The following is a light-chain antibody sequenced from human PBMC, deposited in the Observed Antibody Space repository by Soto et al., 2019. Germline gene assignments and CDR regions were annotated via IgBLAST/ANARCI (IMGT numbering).Light chain of an antibody. V-gene: IGKV3-20*01. CDR2: GAS. Sequence: EIVLTQSPGTLSLSPGERATLSCRASQSVICTYLAWYQQKPGQAPRLLIYGASSRATGIPDRFSGSASGTDFTLTITRLEPEDFAVYFCHQYGGSPITFGQGKRMEIK. CDR1: QSVICTY. CDR3: HQYGGSPIT. J-gene: IGKJ5*01.